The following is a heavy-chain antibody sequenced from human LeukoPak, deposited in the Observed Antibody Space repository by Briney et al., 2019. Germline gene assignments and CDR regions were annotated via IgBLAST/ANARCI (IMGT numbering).Heavy chain of an antibody. CDR2: IYYSGST. Sequence: SKTLSLTCTVSGGSITSYHYSWIRQPPGKGLEWIGYIYYSGSTNYNPSPKSRVTISVDTSKNQFSLKLSSVTAADTAVYYCARGGSGTYYHYWGQGTLVTVSS. V-gene: IGHV4-59*01. CDR1: GGSITSYH. D-gene: IGHD1-26*01. CDR3: ARGGSGTYYHY. J-gene: IGHJ4*02.